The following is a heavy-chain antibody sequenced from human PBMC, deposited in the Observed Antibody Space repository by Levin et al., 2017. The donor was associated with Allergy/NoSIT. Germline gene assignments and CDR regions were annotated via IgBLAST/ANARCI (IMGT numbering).Heavy chain of an antibody. CDR2: IYHSGST. J-gene: IGHJ5*02. CDR3: ARDLVGCSGGSCYSGNWFDP. Sequence: SQTLSLTCTVSGYSISSGYYWGWIRQPPGKGLEWIGSIYHSGSTYYNPSLKSRVTISVDTSKNQFSLKLSSVTAADTAVYYCARDLVGCSGGSCYSGNWFDPWGQGTLVTVSS. D-gene: IGHD2-15*01. CDR1: GYSISSGYY. V-gene: IGHV4-38-2*02.